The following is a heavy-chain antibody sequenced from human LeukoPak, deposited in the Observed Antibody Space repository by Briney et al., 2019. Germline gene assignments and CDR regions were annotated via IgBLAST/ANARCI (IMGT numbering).Heavy chain of an antibody. J-gene: IGHJ4*02. CDR1: GYTFSGTGWY. V-gene: IGHV1-2*02. CDR2: IHPYNGDT. D-gene: IGHD3-10*01. Sequence: ASLKVSCKASGYTFSGTGWYLYWLRQAPGQGLECMGWIHPYNGDTAYAQKFEGRVAMTRDTSISTAYMELRRLRPDDTAVYFCARDGPAQMVDLDYWGQGTLVSVSS. CDR3: ARDGPAQMVDLDY.